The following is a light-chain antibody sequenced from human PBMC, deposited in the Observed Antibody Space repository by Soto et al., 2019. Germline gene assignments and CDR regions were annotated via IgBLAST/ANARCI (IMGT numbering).Light chain of an antibody. Sequence: IQMTQSPSSLSASVGDRITITCRASQGIKNDVAWYQQKPGKAPKLLIYAASSLQSGVPPRFSGSGSGTDFTLTISSLQPEDFATYYCLQDYNYPYTFGQGTKLEIK. J-gene: IGKJ2*01. CDR1: QGIKND. CDR2: AAS. CDR3: LQDYNYPYT. V-gene: IGKV1-6*01.